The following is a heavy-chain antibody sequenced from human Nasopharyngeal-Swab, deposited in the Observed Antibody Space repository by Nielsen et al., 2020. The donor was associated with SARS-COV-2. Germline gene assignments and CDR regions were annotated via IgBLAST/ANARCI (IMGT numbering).Heavy chain of an antibody. CDR3: ARGMWFRELSTTFYYYGMDV. CDR1: GFTFSSYW. CDR2: INSDGSST. Sequence: GESLKISCAASGFTFSSYWMHWVRQAPGKGLVWVSRINSDGSSTSYADSVKGRFTISRDNAKNSLYLQMNSLRAEDTTVYYCARGMWFRELSTTFYYYGMDVWGQGTTVTVSS. D-gene: IGHD3-10*01. J-gene: IGHJ6*02. V-gene: IGHV3-74*01.